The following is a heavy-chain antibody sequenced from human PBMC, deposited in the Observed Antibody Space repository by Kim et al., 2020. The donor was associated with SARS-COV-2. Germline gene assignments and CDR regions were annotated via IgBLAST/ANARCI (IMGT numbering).Heavy chain of an antibody. J-gene: IGHJ6*02. CDR1: GFAFSNYG. CDR3: AKDRWIGCSNAGWSYGLDV. Sequence: GGSLRLSCAASGFAFSNYGVHWVRQAPGKGLEWVATISYDGGGSYHADSVKGRFTISRDNSKNTLYLQMNSLRVEDTAIYYCAKDRWIGCSNAGWSYGLDVWGQGNTVTVSS. V-gene: IGHV3-30*18. CDR2: ISYDGGGS. D-gene: IGHD6-19*01.